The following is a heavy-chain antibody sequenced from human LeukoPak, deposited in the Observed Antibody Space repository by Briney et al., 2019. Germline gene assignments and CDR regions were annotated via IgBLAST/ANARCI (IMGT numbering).Heavy chain of an antibody. Sequence: SETLSLTCTVSGGSISSSSYYWGWIRQPPGKGLEWIGSIYYSGSTYYNPSLKSRVTISVDTSKNQFSLKLSSVTAADTAVYYCARLSLEGYSYGTPNYWGQGTLVTVSS. CDR2: IYYSGST. CDR1: GGSISSSSYY. CDR3: ARLSLEGYSYGTPNY. V-gene: IGHV4-39*01. D-gene: IGHD5-18*01. J-gene: IGHJ4*02.